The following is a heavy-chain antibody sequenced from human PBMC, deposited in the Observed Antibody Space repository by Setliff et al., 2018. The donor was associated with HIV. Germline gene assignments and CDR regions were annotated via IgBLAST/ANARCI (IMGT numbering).Heavy chain of an antibody. CDR3: ARRRSGWYYFDY. J-gene: IGHJ4*02. Sequence: SETLSLTCTVSGGSISSSSYYWGWIRQPPGKGLEWIGSIYYSGSTYYNPSLKSRVTISVDTSKNQFSLKLSSVTAADTAVYYCARRRSGWYYFDYWGQGTLVTVSS. CDR2: IYYSGST. D-gene: IGHD6-19*01. CDR1: GGSISSSSYY. V-gene: IGHV4-39*01.